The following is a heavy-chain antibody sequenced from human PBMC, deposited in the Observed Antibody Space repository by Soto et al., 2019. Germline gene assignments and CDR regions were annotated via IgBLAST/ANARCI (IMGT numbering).Heavy chain of an antibody. V-gene: IGHV3-21*04. Sequence: RLSCAASGFTFTSYNMNLVRQAPGKGLEWVSFISSSSSYIYYADSVKGRFTISRDNARNSVYLQMNSLRAEDTAVYYCVRDSYGSLYDYWGQGTLVTVSS. D-gene: IGHD3-16*01. J-gene: IGHJ4*02. CDR3: VRDSYGSLYDY. CDR2: ISSSSSYI. CDR1: GFTFTSYN.